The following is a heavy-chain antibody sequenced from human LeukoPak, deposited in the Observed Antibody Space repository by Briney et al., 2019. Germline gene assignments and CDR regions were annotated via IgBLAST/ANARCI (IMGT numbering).Heavy chain of an antibody. Sequence: PSETLSLTCTVSGGSISSYYWSWIRQPPGKGLEWIGYIYYSGSTNYNPSLKSRVTISVDTSKNQFSLKLSSVTAADTAVYYCARHGRAAAGTGAFDIWGQGTMVTVSS. J-gene: IGHJ3*02. V-gene: IGHV4-59*08. D-gene: IGHD6-13*01. CDR2: IYYSGST. CDR3: ARHGRAAAGTGAFDI. CDR1: GGSISSYY.